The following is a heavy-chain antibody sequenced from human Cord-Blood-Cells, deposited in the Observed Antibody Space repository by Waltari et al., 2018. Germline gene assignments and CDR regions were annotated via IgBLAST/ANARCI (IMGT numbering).Heavy chain of an antibody. CDR1: GGSISSSSYY. D-gene: IGHD3-3*01. CDR2: IYYSGST. CDR3: ASRLGSGYDY. Sequence: QLQLQESGPGLVKPSETLSLTCTVSGGSISSSSYYWGWIRQPPGKGLEWIGSIYYSGSTFINPSLKSRVTISVDTSKNQFSLKLSSVTAADTAVYYCASRLGSGYDYWGQGTLVTVSS. V-gene: IGHV4-39*01. J-gene: IGHJ4*02.